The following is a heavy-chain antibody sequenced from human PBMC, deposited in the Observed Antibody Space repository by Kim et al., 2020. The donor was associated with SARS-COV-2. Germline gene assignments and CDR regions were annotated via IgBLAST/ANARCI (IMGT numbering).Heavy chain of an antibody. D-gene: IGHD3-22*01. CDR2: TYHRSKWYN. J-gene: IGHJ4*02. Sequence: SQTLSLTCAISGDSVSRNSAAWNWIRQSPSRGLEWLGRTYHRSKWYNDYAVSVKSRITINPDTSKNQFSLQLNSVTPEDTAVYYCAREGYYYDGSGHSPFDYWGQGTLVTVSS. V-gene: IGHV6-1*01. CDR1: GDSVSRNSAA. CDR3: AREGYYYDGSGHSPFDY.